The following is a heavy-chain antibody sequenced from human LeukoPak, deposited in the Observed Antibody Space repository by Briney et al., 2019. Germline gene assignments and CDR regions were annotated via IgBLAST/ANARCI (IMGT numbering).Heavy chain of an antibody. CDR1: GYTFTSYG. J-gene: IGHJ4*02. CDR2: ISAYNGNT. V-gene: IGHV1-18*01. CDR3: ARPRNRGAVRPGYYFDY. Sequence: ASVKVSCKASGYTFTSYGISWVRQASGQGLEWMGWISAYNGNTNYAQKLQGRVTMTTDTSTSTAYMELRSLRSDDTAAYYCARPRNRGAVRPGYYFDYWGQGTLVTVSS. D-gene: IGHD3-10*01.